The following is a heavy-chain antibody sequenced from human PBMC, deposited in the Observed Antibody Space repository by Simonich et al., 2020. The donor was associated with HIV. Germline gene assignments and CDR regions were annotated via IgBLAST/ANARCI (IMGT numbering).Heavy chain of an antibody. D-gene: IGHD6-6*01. CDR3: AKDRYSSSSGSFDY. V-gene: IGHV3-9*03. CDR2: ISWNSGSI. J-gene: IGHJ4*02. CDR1: GFTFDDYA. Sequence: EVQLVESGGGLVQPGRSLRLYCAASGFTFDDYAMHWVRQAPGKGRVWVSGISWNSGSIGYADSVTGRFTISRDNAKNSLYLQMNSLRAEDMALYYCAKDRYSSSSGSFDYWGQGTLVTVSS.